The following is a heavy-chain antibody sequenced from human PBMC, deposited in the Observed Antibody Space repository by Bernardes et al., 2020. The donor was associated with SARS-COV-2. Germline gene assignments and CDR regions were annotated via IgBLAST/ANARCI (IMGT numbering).Heavy chain of an antibody. CDR2: VHYTGNT. CDR3: ALLVAATSFVGIDY. V-gene: IGHV4-61*08. D-gene: IGHD2-15*01. Sequence: SETLSLTCTVSGDSVTTGGFYWSWIRQSPGKGLEWIGYVHYTGNTKYNPSLEGRVTISIDTSKNQFSLNLTSVTAADTAVYYCALLVAATSFVGIDYWGQGTLVTVSS. J-gene: IGHJ4*02. CDR1: GDSVTTGGFY.